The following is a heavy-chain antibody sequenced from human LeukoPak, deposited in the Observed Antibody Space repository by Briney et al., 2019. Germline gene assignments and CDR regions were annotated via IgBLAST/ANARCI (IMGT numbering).Heavy chain of an antibody. V-gene: IGHV3-23*01. CDR2: IGGSGGST. Sequence: PGGSLRLSCAASGFIFSSFAMSWVRQAPGKGLEWVAVIGGSGGSTDYADSVKGRFTISRDNSKNTLYLQVDSLRVEDTAVYYCAKHTYCGAGSCYHFDYWGQGTLVTVSS. CDR3: AKHTYCGAGSCYHFDY. CDR1: GFIFSSFA. J-gene: IGHJ4*02. D-gene: IGHD2-15*01.